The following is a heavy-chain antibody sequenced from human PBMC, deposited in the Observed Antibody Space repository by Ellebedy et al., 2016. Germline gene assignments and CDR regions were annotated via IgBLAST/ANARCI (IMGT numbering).Heavy chain of an antibody. J-gene: IGHJ4*02. D-gene: IGHD6-13*01. V-gene: IGHV3-23*01. CDR2: ISGSGGST. CDR1: GFTFSSYA. CDR3: ARAVTQQLILDY. Sequence: GESLKISCAASGFTFSSYAMSWVRQAPGKGLEWVSAISGSGGSTYYADSVKGRFTISRDNSKNTLYLQMNSLRAEDTAVYYCARAVTQQLILDYWGQGTLVTVSS.